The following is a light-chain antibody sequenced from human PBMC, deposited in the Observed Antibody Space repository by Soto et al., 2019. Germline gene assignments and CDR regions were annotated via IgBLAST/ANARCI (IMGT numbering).Light chain of an antibody. Sequence: EIVLTQSPGTLSLSPGERGALSCRASQSISTTDLTWYQQKPGQAPRVLIYGTSTRATGIPDRFSGSGSGTDFTLTISRLEPEDFAVYYCQHYGTSPKWTFGPRTKVEL. J-gene: IGKJ1*01. CDR2: GTS. CDR1: QSISTTD. CDR3: QHYGTSPKWT. V-gene: IGKV3-20*01.